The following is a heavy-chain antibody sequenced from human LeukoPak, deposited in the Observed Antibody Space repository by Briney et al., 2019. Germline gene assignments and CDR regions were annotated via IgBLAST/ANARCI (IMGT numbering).Heavy chain of an antibody. CDR1: GGSFSGYY. CDR2: INHSGST. V-gene: IGHV4-34*01. J-gene: IGHJ5*01. D-gene: IGHD6-13*01. CDR3: ARSARMYSSSWFGY. Sequence: PSETLSLTCAVYGGSFSGYYWSWIRQPPGKGLEWIGEINHSGSTNYNPSLKSRVTISVDTPKNQFSLKLSSVTAADTAVYYCARSARMYSSSWFGYWGQGTLVTVSS.